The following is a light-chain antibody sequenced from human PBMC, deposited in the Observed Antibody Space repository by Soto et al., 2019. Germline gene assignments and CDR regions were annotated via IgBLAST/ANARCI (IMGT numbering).Light chain of an antibody. CDR3: QQYSGYSRT. CDR1: QSISSW. Sequence: DIQMTQSPSTLSASVGDRVTITCRASQSISSWLAWYQQKPGKAPKLLIYKASSLESGVPSRFSGSGSGTEFILTISSLQTDDVATYYCQQYSGYSRTFGQGTKVDIK. J-gene: IGKJ1*01. CDR2: KAS. V-gene: IGKV1-5*03.